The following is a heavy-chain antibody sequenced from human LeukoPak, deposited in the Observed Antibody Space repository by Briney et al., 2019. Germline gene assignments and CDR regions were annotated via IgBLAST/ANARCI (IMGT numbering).Heavy chain of an antibody. CDR2: IYYSGST. V-gene: IGHV4-39*01. CDR3: ARQQYNQWLVPSNWFDP. Sequence: SETLSLTCTVSGGSISSSSYYWGWIRQPPGKGLEWIGSIYYSGSTYYNPSLKSRVTISVDTSKNQFSLKLSSVTAADTAVYYCARQQYNQWLVPSNWFDPWGQGTLVTVSS. D-gene: IGHD6-19*01. J-gene: IGHJ5*02. CDR1: GGSISSSSYY.